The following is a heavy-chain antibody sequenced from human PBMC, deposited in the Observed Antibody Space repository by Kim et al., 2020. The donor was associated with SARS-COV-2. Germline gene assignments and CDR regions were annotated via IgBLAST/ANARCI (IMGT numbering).Heavy chain of an antibody. D-gene: IGHD6-13*01. Sequence: GGSLRLSCAASGFTFSSYWMHWVRQAPGKGLAWVSRINSDGSSTSYADSVKGRFTISRDNAKNTLYLQMNSLRAEDTAVYYCATIAAAGPSLVWGQGTLVTVSS. V-gene: IGHV3-74*01. CDR3: ATIAAAGPSLV. CDR1: GFTFSSYW. J-gene: IGHJ4*02. CDR2: INSDGSST.